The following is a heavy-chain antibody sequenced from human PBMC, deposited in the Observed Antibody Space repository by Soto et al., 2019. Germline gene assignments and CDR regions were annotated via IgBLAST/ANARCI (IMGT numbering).Heavy chain of an antibody. Sequence: PSETLSLTCSVSGDSISSYYWSWIRQSPGKGLEWIGYIYYSGRTNYTPSLRSRVTISVDTSKNQLSLELSSVTAADTAVYYCVRDYYYDSSGYPGADYYGMDVWGQGTTDTVSS. J-gene: IGHJ6*02. CDR3: VRDYYYDSSGYPGADYYGMDV. CDR1: GDSISSYY. CDR2: IYYSGRT. V-gene: IGHV4-59*01. D-gene: IGHD3-22*01.